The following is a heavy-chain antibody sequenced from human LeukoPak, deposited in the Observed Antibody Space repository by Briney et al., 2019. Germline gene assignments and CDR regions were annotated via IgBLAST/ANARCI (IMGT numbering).Heavy chain of an antibody. CDR2: ISGSGGST. V-gene: IGHV3-23*01. Sequence: PGGSLRLSCAASGFTFSSYGMSWVRQAPGKGLEWVSAISGSGGSTYYADSVKGRFTISRDNSKNTLYLQMNSLRAEDTAVYYCANSMSGYDILTGLPTFDYWGQGTLVTVSS. J-gene: IGHJ4*02. D-gene: IGHD3-9*01. CDR1: GFTFSSYG. CDR3: ANSMSGYDILTGLPTFDY.